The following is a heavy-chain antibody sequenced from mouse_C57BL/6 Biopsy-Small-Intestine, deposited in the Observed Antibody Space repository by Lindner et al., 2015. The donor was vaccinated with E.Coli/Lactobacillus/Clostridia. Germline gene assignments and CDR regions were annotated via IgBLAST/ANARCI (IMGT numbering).Heavy chain of an antibody. J-gene: IGHJ2*01. CDR1: GFTFSSYG. V-gene: IGHV5-6*01. CDR2: ISSGGSYT. Sequence: VQLQESGGDLVKPGGSLKLSCAASGFTFSSYGMSWVRRTPDKRLEWVATISSGGSYTYYPDSVKGRFTISRDNAKNTLYLQMSSLKSEDTAMYYCARDYYGSSYFDYWGQGTTLTVSS. D-gene: IGHD1-1*01. CDR3: ARDYYGSSYFDY.